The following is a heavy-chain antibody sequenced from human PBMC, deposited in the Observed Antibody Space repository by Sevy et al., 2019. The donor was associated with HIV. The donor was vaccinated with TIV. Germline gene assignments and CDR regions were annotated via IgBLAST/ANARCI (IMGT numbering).Heavy chain of an antibody. CDR2: IYPGDSDT. Sequence: GESLKISCKGSGYSFTSYWIGWVRQMPGKGLEWMGMIYPGDSDTRYSPSFQGQVTISADKSISTAYLQWSSLKASDTAMYYCARQALQGFGELFAAFDIWGQGTMVTVSS. CDR1: GYSFTSYW. D-gene: IGHD3-10*01. V-gene: IGHV5-51*01. CDR3: ARQALQGFGELFAAFDI. J-gene: IGHJ3*02.